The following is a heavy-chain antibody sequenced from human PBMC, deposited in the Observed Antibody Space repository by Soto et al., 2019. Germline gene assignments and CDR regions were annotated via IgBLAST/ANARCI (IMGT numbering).Heavy chain of an antibody. CDR3: AREGSTTNWHKYFDH. D-gene: IGHD1-1*01. CDR1: ALSFSDSG. CDR2: IWYDSSNK. Sequence: PGGSLRLSCEASALSFSDSGMHWCRQAPGKGLEWVAVIWYDSSNKYNSDSVKGRFTISRDNSKSTLYLQMNSLRAEDTGVYYCAREGSTTNWHKYFDHWGRGTLVTVSS. J-gene: IGHJ4*02. V-gene: IGHV3-33*01.